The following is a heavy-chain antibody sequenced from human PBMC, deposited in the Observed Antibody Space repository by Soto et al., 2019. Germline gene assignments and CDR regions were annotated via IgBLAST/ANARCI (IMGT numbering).Heavy chain of an antibody. V-gene: IGHV1-18*01. CDR2: ISAYNGDT. D-gene: IGHD2-2*01. J-gene: IGHJ4*02. CDR1: GYTFTNYG. CDR3: AAETGVSGPRSQLPIQFDY. Sequence: ASVKVSCKASGYTFTNYGITWVRQAPGQGLEWIGWISAYNGDTHYTQRLQGRVTMTTDTSTSTAYMELSSLRSEDTAVYYCAAETGVSGPRSQLPIQFDYWGQGTLVTVSS.